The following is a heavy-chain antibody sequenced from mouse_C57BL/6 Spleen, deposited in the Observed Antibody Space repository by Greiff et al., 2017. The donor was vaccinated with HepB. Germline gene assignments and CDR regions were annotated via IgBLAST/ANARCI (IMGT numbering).Heavy chain of an antibody. Sequence: EVKLQESGPGLVKPSQSLSLTCSVTGYSITSGYYWNWIRQFPGNKLEWMGYISYDGSNNYNPSLKNRISITRDTSKNQFFLKLNSVTTEDTATYYCARRGSRWAMDYWGQGTSVTVSS. CDR3: ARRGSRWAMDY. D-gene: IGHD6-1*01. CDR2: ISYDGSN. V-gene: IGHV3-6*01. CDR1: GYSITSGYY. J-gene: IGHJ4*01.